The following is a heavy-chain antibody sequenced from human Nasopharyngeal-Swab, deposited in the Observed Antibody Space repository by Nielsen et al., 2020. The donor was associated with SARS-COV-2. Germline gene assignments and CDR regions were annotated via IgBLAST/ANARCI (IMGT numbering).Heavy chain of an antibody. CDR2: IYHSGST. D-gene: IGHD2-2*03. Sequence: SETLSLTCAVSGSSISSGYYWGWIRQPPGKGLEWIGSIYHSGSTYYNPSLKSRVTISVDTSKNQFSLKLSSVTAADTAVYYCARHAGYCSSTSCYSSRGNDAFDIWGQGTMVTVSS. J-gene: IGHJ3*02. V-gene: IGHV4-38-2*01. CDR3: ARHAGYCSSTSCYSSRGNDAFDI. CDR1: GSSISSGYY.